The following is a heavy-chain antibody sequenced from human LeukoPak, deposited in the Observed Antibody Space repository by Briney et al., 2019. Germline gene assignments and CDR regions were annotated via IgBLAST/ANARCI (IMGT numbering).Heavy chain of an antibody. J-gene: IGHJ4*02. Sequence: SETLSLTCTVSGGSISSYYWSWIRQPPGKGLEWIGEINHSGSTNYNPSLKSRVTISVDTSKNQFSLKLSSVTAADTAVYYCASMVRGVNWGQGTLVTVSS. V-gene: IGHV4-34*01. D-gene: IGHD3-10*01. CDR3: ASMVRGVN. CDR2: INHSGST. CDR1: GGSISSYY.